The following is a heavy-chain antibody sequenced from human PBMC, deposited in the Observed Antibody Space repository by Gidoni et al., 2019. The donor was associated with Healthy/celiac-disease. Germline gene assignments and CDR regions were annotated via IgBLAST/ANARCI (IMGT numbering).Heavy chain of an antibody. CDR2: IYYSGST. CDR1: GGSISSYY. CDR3: ASLRGDGYNAVYFDY. V-gene: IGHV4-59*01. J-gene: IGHJ4*02. Sequence: QVQLQESGPGLVKPSETLSLTCTVSGGSISSYYWSWIRQPPGKGLEWIGYIYYSGSTNYNPSLKSRVTISVDTSKNQFSLKLSSVTAADTAVYYCASLRGDGYNAVYFDYWGQGTLVTVSS. D-gene: IGHD5-12*01.